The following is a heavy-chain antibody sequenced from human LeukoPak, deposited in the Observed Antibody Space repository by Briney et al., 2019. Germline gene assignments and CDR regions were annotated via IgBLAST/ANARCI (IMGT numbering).Heavy chain of an antibody. Sequence: GGSLRLSCAASGFTFSSYSMNWVCQAPGKGLEWVSYISSSSSTIYYADSVKGRFTISRDNAKNSLYLQMNSLRAEDTAVYYCARDKALTGYNWFDPWGQGTLVTVSS. D-gene: IGHD7-27*01. CDR2: ISSSSSTI. CDR3: ARDKALTGYNWFDP. J-gene: IGHJ5*02. V-gene: IGHV3-48*01. CDR1: GFTFSSYS.